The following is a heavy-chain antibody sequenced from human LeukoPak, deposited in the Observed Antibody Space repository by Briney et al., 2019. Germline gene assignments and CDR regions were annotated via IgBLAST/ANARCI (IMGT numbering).Heavy chain of an antibody. CDR2: ISAYNGNT. J-gene: IGHJ4*02. Sequence: VASVKVSCKASGYTFTSYGISWVRQAPGQGLEWMGWISAYNGNTNYAQKLQGRVTMTTDTSTSTAYMELRSLRSDDTAVYYCARDPYDSSGYYYFDYWGQGTLVTVSS. CDR1: GYTFTSYG. V-gene: IGHV1-18*01. CDR3: ARDPYDSSGYYYFDY. D-gene: IGHD3-22*01.